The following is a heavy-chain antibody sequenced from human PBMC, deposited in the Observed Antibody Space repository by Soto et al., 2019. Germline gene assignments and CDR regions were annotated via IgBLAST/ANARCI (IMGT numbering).Heavy chain of an antibody. CDR2: INHRGSA. Sequence: NPSETLSLTCAVSGASVSSTYWWSWVRQPPGKGPEWIGEINHRGSANYNPSLRSRVTMSVDISKSQFSLRLTSVTAADTAVYYCARYNAASGTYYFDYWGQGALVTVSS. CDR1: GASVSSTYW. CDR3: ARYNAASGTYYFDY. J-gene: IGHJ4*02. D-gene: IGHD6-13*01. V-gene: IGHV4-4*02.